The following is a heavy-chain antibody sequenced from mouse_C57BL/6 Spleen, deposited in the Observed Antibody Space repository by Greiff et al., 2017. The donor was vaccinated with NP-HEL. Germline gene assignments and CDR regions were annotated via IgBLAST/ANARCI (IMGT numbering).Heavy chain of an antibody. V-gene: IGHV2-9*01. CDR3: AKHSPLGDWFAY. Sequence: VQLVESGPGLVAPSQSLSITCTVSGFSLTSYGVDWVRQPPGKGLEWLGVIWGGGSTNYNSALRSRLSISKDNSKSQVFLKMKRLQTEYTAMYYCAKHSPLGDWFAYWGQGTLVTVSA. CDR2: IWGGGST. CDR1: GFSLTSYG. D-gene: IGHD6-1*01. J-gene: IGHJ3*01.